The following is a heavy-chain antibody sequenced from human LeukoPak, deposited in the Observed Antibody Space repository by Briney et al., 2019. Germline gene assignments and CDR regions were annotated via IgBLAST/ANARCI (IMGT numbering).Heavy chain of an antibody. Sequence: PSETLSLTCTVSGGSISSSSYYWGWIRQPPGKGLEWIGSIYYSGSTYYNPSLKSRVTISVDTSKNQFSLKLSSVTAADTAVYYCARDGGYCSGGSCYSYYGMDVWGQGTTVTVSS. J-gene: IGHJ6*02. CDR1: GGSISSSSYY. V-gene: IGHV4-39*07. CDR3: ARDGGYCSGGSCYSYYGMDV. D-gene: IGHD2-15*01. CDR2: IYYSGST.